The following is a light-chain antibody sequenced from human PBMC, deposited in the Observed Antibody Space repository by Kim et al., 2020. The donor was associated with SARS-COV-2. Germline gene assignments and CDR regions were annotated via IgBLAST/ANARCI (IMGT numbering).Light chain of an antibody. V-gene: IGKV3-11*01. Sequence: EIVLTQSPATLSLSPGERATLSCRASQSVNNYLAWYQQKPGQAPRLLIYDASTRATGISARFSGSGSGTDFTLTISSLEPEDFAVYYCQQRSIWPPSITFGHGTRLEIK. CDR1: QSVNNY. J-gene: IGKJ5*01. CDR2: DAS. CDR3: QQRSIWPPSIT.